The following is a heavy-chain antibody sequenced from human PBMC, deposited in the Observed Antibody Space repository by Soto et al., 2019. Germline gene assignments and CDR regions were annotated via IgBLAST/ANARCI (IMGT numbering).Heavy chain of an antibody. CDR3: VRWYCGGDCYSGPDFDY. D-gene: IGHD2-21*02. V-gene: IGHV1-69*12. Sequence: QVQLVQSGAEVKKPGSSVKVSCKASGGTFSSYAISWVRQAPGQGLEWMGGIIPIFGTANYAQKFQGRVTITADESTSTAYMELSSLRSEDTAVYYCVRWYCGGDCYSGPDFDYWGQGTLVTVSS. CDR2: IIPIFGTA. CDR1: GGTFSSYA. J-gene: IGHJ4*02.